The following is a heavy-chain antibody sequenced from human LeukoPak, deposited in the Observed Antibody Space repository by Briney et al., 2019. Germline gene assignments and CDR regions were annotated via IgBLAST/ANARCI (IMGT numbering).Heavy chain of an antibody. V-gene: IGHV3-23*01. D-gene: IGHD3-10*01. CDR2: ISATGGTT. Sequence: GGSLRLSCAASGFTFSSFAMNWVRQAPGKGLEWVSTISATGGTTTYAESVKGRFTISRDNAKNSLYLQMNSLRAEDTAVYFCARDRGILPFGEFYMDVWGKGTTVTVSS. J-gene: IGHJ6*03. CDR1: GFTFSSFA. CDR3: ARDRGILPFGEFYMDV.